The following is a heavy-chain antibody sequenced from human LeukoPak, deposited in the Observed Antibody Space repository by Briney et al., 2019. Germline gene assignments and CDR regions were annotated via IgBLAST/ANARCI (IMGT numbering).Heavy chain of an antibody. CDR2: ISTNTGNP. Sequence: GASVKVSCKASGYTFTSYAMNWVRQAPGQGLEWVGWISTNTGNPTYAQGFTGRFVFSLDTSVSTAYLQISSPKAEDTAVYYCARDQDYYDSSGSLFYWGQGTLVTVSS. CDR3: ARDQDYYDSSGSLFY. J-gene: IGHJ4*02. CDR1: GYTFTSYA. V-gene: IGHV7-4-1*02. D-gene: IGHD3-22*01.